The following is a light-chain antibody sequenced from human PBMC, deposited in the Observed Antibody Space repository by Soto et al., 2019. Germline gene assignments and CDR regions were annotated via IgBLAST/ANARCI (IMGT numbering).Light chain of an antibody. V-gene: IGKV3-11*02. CDR1: PTVGGH. J-gene: IGKJ5*01. CDR3: QQRGCWPSIT. Sequence: SAGERATVCGRASPTVGGHFAWYQQTPGQAPRLFISETSNGATGIRARFGGSVSGSDFAFTIVSLVPEDFAVDHCQQRGCWPSITVSQGTRLEIK. CDR2: ETS.